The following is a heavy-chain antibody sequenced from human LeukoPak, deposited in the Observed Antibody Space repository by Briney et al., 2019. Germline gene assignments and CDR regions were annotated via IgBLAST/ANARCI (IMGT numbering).Heavy chain of an antibody. V-gene: IGHV1-2*02. Sequence: GASVKVSCKASGYTFTRYYMHWVRQAPGQGGEWMGWINPNSGGTNYAQKFQGRVTMTRDTSISTAYMELSRLRSDDTAVYYCARDPHYGTEKEAIDYWGQGTLVTVSS. D-gene: IGHD3-10*01. CDR3: ARDPHYGTEKEAIDY. CDR2: INPNSGGT. J-gene: IGHJ4*02. CDR1: GYTFTRYY.